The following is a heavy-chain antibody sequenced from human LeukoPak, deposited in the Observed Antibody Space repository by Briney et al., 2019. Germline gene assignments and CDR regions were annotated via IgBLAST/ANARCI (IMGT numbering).Heavy chain of an antibody. D-gene: IGHD6-6*01. J-gene: IGHJ4*02. CDR2: INYSGNT. CDR3: ASPSISSSTYDY. V-gene: IGHV4-39*01. Sequence: SETLSLTCTVSGGSISSSTYYWGWIRQPPGKGPEWIGSINYSGNTYYNPSLKSRVTISVDTSKNQFSLRLSSVTAADTAVYYCASPSISSSTYDYWGQGTLVTVSS. CDR1: GGSISSSTYY.